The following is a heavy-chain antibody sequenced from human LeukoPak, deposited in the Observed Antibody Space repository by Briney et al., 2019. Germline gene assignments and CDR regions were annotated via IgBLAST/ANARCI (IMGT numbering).Heavy chain of an antibody. J-gene: IGHJ4*02. CDR3: ARGQGGNYYLNYFDY. CDR1: GGSFSTYY. D-gene: IGHD1-26*01. CDR2: FYYSGST. Sequence: PSETLSLTCTVTGGSFSTYYWSWLRQTPGKGLEGIGHFYYSGSTTYNPSLKRRVTISVDTSRDQFSLKLTSVSAADTAVYYCARGQGGNYYLNYFDYWGQGALVTVSS. V-gene: IGHV4-59*01.